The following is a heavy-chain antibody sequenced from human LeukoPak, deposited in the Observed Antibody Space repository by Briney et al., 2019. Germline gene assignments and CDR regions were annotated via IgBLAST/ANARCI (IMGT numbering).Heavy chain of an antibody. CDR1: GYTFTSYG. V-gene: IGHV1-18*01. CDR3: ARDYILTLETENGDGFAI. D-gene: IGHD3-9*01. J-gene: IGHJ3*02. CDR2: LSPSHTTR. Sequence: ASVTVSCTASGYTFTSYGISWVRQAPGQGLEWMGWLSPSHTTRVYAQQFQGRVTMTADTNTNTVSMELRSLTSDDTAVYFCARDYILTLETENGDGFAIWGQGTVVSVSS.